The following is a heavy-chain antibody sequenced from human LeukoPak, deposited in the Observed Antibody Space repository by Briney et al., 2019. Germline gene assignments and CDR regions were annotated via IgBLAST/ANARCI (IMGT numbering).Heavy chain of an antibody. V-gene: IGHV4-30-4*07. D-gene: IGHD2-2*02. Sequence: SETLSLTCAVSGGSISSGGYSWSWIRQPPGKGLEWIGYIYYSGSTYYNPSLKSRVTISVDTSKNQFSLKLSSVTAADTAVYYCARGQRYCSSTSCYNNWFDPWGQGTLVTVSS. CDR2: IYYSGST. J-gene: IGHJ5*02. CDR3: ARGQRYCSSTSCYNNWFDP. CDR1: GGSISSGGYS.